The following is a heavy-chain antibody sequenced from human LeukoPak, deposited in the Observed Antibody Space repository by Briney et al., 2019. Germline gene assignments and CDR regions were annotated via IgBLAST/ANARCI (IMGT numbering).Heavy chain of an antibody. D-gene: IGHD5/OR15-5a*01. V-gene: IGHV3-53*01. CDR1: GFTVSSNY. CDR2: IYSGGST. Sequence: GGSLRLSCAASGFTVSSNYMSWVRQAPGKGLEWVSVIYSGGSTYYADSVKGRFTISRDNSKNTLYLQMNSLRAEDTAVYYCARGLYDRGWRVWDYWGQGTLVTVSS. J-gene: IGHJ4*02. CDR3: ARGLYDRGWRVWDY.